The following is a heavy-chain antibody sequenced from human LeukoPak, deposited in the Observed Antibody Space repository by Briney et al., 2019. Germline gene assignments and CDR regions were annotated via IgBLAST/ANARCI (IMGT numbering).Heavy chain of an antibody. CDR2: IKQDGSEK. V-gene: IGHV3-7*02. CDR3: ARINRSGFDY. J-gene: IGHJ4*02. Sequence: GGSLRLSCAASGLTVSSNYMNWVRQAPGKGLEWVANIKQDGSEKYYVDSVKGRFTISRDNAKNSLYLQMNSLRAEDTAVYYCARINRSGFDYWGQGTLVTVSS. D-gene: IGHD2-15*01. CDR1: GLTVSSNY.